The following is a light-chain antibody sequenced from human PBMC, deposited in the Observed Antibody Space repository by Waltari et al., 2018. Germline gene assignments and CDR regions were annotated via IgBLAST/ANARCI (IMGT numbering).Light chain of an antibody. CDR1: QSVDSN. Sequence: EIVMTQSPATLSVSLGERTTLSCRASQSVDSNLAWYQQKPGQPPRLLISDASNRATGIPDRFSGSGSGTEFTLTISSLQSEDFGIYYCQQYDNWPPYTFGQGTKLEIK. CDR2: DAS. CDR3: QQYDNWPPYT. J-gene: IGKJ2*01. V-gene: IGKV3-15*01.